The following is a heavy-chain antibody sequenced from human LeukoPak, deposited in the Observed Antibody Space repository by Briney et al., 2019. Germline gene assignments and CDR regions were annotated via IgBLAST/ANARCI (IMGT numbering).Heavy chain of an antibody. CDR2: IYPGDSDT. Sequence: GESLKISCKGSGYTFSSYWIGWVRPMPGKGLEWVGIIYPGDSDTRYSPSLQGQVTISVDTSIGTAYLQWSSLKASDTAIYYCARQNDFRLDYWGQGTLVTVSS. J-gene: IGHJ4*02. V-gene: IGHV5-51*01. CDR1: GYTFSSYW. D-gene: IGHD3-3*01. CDR3: ARQNDFRLDY.